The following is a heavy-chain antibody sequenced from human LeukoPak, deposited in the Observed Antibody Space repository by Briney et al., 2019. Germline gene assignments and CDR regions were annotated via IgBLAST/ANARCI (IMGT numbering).Heavy chain of an antibody. CDR2: ISGSGGST. CDR1: GFTFSSYA. J-gene: IGHJ3*02. Sequence: GGSLRLSCAASGFTFSSYAMSWVRQAPGKGLEWVSAISGSGGSTYYADSVKGRFTISRDNSKNTLYLQMNSLRAEDTAVYYCAKGVLRYFDWLLALDAFDIWGQGTMVTASS. D-gene: IGHD3-9*01. CDR3: AKGVLRYFDWLLALDAFDI. V-gene: IGHV3-23*01.